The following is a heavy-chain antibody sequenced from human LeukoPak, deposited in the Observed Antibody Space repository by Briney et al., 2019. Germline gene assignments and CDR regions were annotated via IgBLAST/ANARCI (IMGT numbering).Heavy chain of an antibody. CDR1: GFTISSYG. J-gene: IGHJ2*01. CDR3: ANPRQSLWSNWYCDL. V-gene: IGHV3-23*01. CDR2: VRGGGVST. D-gene: IGHD3-10*01. Sequence: GSLSFSCAASGFTISSYGMSRLRQAPGQGLKWVSSVRGGGVSTYYAYSGKGRFTNSRDNSKNMLYLQMNSLRAEDTAVYYCANPRQSLWSNWYCDLWGRGTLVTVSS.